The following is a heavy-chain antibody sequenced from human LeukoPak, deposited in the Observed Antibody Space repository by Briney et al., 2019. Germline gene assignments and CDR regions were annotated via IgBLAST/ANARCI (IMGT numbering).Heavy chain of an antibody. D-gene: IGHD2-21*02. V-gene: IGHV3-23*01. Sequence: GGSLRLSCAASGFTFSGYAMSWVRQAPGKGLEWVSAISGSGGSTYYADSVKGRFTISRDNSKNTLYLQMNSLRAEDTAVYYCAKDQPLYCGGDCYSDYWGQGTLVTVSS. J-gene: IGHJ4*02. CDR1: GFTFSGYA. CDR2: ISGSGGST. CDR3: AKDQPLYCGGDCYSDY.